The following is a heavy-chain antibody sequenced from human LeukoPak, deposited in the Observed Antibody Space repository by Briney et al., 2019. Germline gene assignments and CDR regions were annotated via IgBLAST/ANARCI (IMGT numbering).Heavy chain of an antibody. V-gene: IGHV4-38-2*02. CDR2: VYHSGTT. Sequence: SETLSLTCAVSGYSISSGYYWGWIRQPPGKGLEWIGSVYHSGTTYYNSSLKSRVTISVDTSKNQFSLNLNSVTAADAAVYYCARDLGSRYCSSTSCLYHFDYWGQGTLVTVSS. D-gene: IGHD2-2*01. J-gene: IGHJ4*02. CDR3: ARDLGSRYCSSTSCLYHFDY. CDR1: GYSISSGYY.